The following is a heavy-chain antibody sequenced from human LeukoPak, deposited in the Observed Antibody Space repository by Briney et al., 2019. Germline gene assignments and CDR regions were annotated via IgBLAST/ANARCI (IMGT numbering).Heavy chain of an antibody. CDR3: ARDFSYYYDSSGPVRVAFDI. CDR1: GGSISSYY. Sequence: PSETLSLTCTVSGGSISSYYWSWIRQPAGKGLEWIGRIYTSGSTNYNPSLKSRVTMSVDTSKNQFSLKLSSVTAADTAVYYCARDFSYYYDSSGPVRVAFDIWGQGTMVNVSS. J-gene: IGHJ3*02. V-gene: IGHV4-4*07. D-gene: IGHD3-22*01. CDR2: IYTSGST.